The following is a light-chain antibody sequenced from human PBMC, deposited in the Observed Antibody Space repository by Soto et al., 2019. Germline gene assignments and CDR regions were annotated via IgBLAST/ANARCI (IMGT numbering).Light chain of an antibody. CDR3: CSYADSIYV. J-gene: IGLJ1*01. CDR1: SSDVGGYNH. V-gene: IGLV2-11*01. CDR2: GVT. Sequence: QSALTQPRSVSGSPGQSVTISCTGTSSDVGGYNHVSWYQQHQGKAPKLMISGVTKRPSGVPDRFYRSKSGNTASLAISGPQAEDEADYYCCSYADSIYVFGIGTQVTVL.